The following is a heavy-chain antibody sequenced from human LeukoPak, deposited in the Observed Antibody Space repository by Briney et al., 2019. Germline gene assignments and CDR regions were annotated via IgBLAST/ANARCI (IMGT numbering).Heavy chain of an antibody. J-gene: IGHJ4*02. Sequence: PSETLSLTCAVYGGSFSGYYWSWIRQPPGKGLEWIGEINHSGSTNYNPSLKSRATISLDTSKNQFSLRLTSVTAADTAVYYCARHSQDKGITHPLDHWGQGTLVTVSS. CDR2: INHSGST. CDR3: ARHSQDKGITHPLDH. V-gene: IGHV4-34*01. D-gene: IGHD5-24*01. CDR1: GGSFSGYY.